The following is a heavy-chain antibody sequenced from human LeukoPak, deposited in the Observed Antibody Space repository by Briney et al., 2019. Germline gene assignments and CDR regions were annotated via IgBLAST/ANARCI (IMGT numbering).Heavy chain of an antibody. Sequence: SETLSLTCTVSGGSISSSSYYWGWIRQPPGKGLEWIGSIYYSGSTYYNPSLKSRVTISVDTSKNQFSLKLSSVTAADTAVYYCARAQGDFWSGHFDYWGQGTLVTVSS. CDR2: IYYSGST. CDR3: ARAQGDFWSGHFDY. J-gene: IGHJ4*02. V-gene: IGHV4-39*07. D-gene: IGHD3-3*01. CDR1: GGSISSSSYY.